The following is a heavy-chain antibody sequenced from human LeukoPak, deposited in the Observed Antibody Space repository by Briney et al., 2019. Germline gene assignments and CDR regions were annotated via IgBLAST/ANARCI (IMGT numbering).Heavy chain of an antibody. D-gene: IGHD2-21*01. CDR2: ISSSGSTI. CDR1: GFTFSSYE. Sequence: HPGGSLRLSCAASGFTFSSYEMNWVRQAPGKGLEWVSYISSSGSTIYYADSVKGRFTISRDNSKNTLYLQMNSLRAEDTAVYYCAKGVVVSEKQYYFDYWGQGTLVTVSS. V-gene: IGHV3-48*03. J-gene: IGHJ4*02. CDR3: AKGVVVSEKQYYFDY.